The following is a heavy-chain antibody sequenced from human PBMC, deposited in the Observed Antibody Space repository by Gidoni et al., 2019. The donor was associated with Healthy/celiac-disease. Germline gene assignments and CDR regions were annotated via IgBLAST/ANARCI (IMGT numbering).Heavy chain of an antibody. V-gene: IGHV3-30*18. CDR2: ISYDGSNK. Sequence: QVQLVESGGGVVQPGRSLRLSCAASGFTFSSYGMHWVRQAPGKGLEWVAVISYDGSNKYYADSVKGRFTISRDNSKNTLYLQMNSLRAEDTAVYYCAKDGFAWDSSGSWFDPWGQGTLVTVSS. J-gene: IGHJ5*02. CDR1: GFTFSSYG. CDR3: AKDGFAWDSSGSWFDP. D-gene: IGHD3-22*01.